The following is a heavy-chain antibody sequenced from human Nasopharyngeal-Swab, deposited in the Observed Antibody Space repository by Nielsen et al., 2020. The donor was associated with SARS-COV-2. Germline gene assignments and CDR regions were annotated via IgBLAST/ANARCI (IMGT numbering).Heavy chain of an antibody. D-gene: IGHD3-10*01. V-gene: IGHV4-34*01. CDR1: GGSFSDNY. CDR2: ISHLGAT. CDR3: VRGYRTWSFPSSYYYYHMDV. J-gene: IGHJ6*03. Sequence: GSLRLSCAVYGGSFSDNYWNWVRQSPGKGPEWIGEISHLGATNYKSSLKSRVVLSVDSSKSQLSLRLTSVTAADTGVYYCVRGYRTWSFPSSYYYYHMDVWGQGTTVTVSS.